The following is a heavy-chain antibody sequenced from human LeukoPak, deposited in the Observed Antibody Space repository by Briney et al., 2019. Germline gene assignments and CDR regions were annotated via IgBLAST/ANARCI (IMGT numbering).Heavy chain of an antibody. Sequence: SETLSLTCTVPGGSITSYYWSWIRQPPGKGLEWIGYIYYSGSTNYNPSLKSRVTISVDTSKNQFSLKLTSVTAADTAVYYCARGGGISHYYYYMDVWGKGTTVTISS. J-gene: IGHJ6*03. D-gene: IGHD6-13*01. CDR1: GGSITSYY. CDR2: IYYSGST. CDR3: ARGGGISHYYYYMDV. V-gene: IGHV4-59*01.